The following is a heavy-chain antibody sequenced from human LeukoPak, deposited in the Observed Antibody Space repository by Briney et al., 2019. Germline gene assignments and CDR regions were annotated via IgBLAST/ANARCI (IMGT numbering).Heavy chain of an antibody. CDR3: ARDHYLWGYFDY. D-gene: IGHD3-16*01. J-gene: IGHJ4*02. CDR1: GFTFSSYE. V-gene: IGHV3-48*03. CDR2: ISSSGSTI. Sequence: SGGSLRLSCAASGFTFSSYEMNWVRQAPGKRLEWVSYISSSGSTIYYADSVKGLFTISRNNAKNSLYLQMNSLRAEDTAVYYCARDHYLWGYFDYWGQGTLVTVSS.